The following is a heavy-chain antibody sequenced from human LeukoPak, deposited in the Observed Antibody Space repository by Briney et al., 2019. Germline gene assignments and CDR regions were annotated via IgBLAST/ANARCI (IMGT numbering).Heavy chain of an antibody. V-gene: IGHV4-59*08. Sequence: SETLSLTCTVSGGSISSYYWSWIRQPPGKGLEWIGYIYYSGSTNYNPSLKSRVTISVDTSKNQFSLKLSSVTAADTAVYYCARHSCGVYYFDYWGQGTLVTVSS. J-gene: IGHJ4*02. CDR2: IYYSGST. CDR3: ARHSCGVYYFDY. CDR1: GGSISSYY. D-gene: IGHD2-8*02.